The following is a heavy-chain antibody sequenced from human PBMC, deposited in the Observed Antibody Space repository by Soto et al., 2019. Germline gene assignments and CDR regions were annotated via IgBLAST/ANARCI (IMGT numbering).Heavy chain of an antibody. V-gene: IGHV3-11*06. CDR1: GFTFSDYY. CDR2: ISSSSSYT. Sequence: QVQLVESGGGLVKPGGSLRLSCAASGFTFSDYYMSWIRQAPGKGLEWVSYISSSSSYTNYAASVKGRFTISRDNAKNSLYLQMNSLRAEDTAVYYCARDSGDYGDRIVDYWGQGTLVTVSS. D-gene: IGHD4-17*01. J-gene: IGHJ4*02. CDR3: ARDSGDYGDRIVDY.